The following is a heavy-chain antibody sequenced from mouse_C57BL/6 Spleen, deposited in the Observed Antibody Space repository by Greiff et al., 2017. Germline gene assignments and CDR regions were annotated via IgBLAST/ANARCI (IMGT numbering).Heavy chain of an antibody. CDR1: GYTFTSYW. CDR3: ARTGYGSSSWFAY. V-gene: IGHV1-55*01. Sequence: QVQLKQPGAELVKPGASVKMSCKASGYTFTSYWITWVKQRPGQGLEWIGDIYPGSGSTNYNEKFKSKATLTVDTASSTAYMQLSSLTSEDSAVYYCARTGYGSSSWFAYWGQGTLVTVSA. CDR2: IYPGSGST. J-gene: IGHJ3*01. D-gene: IGHD1-1*01.